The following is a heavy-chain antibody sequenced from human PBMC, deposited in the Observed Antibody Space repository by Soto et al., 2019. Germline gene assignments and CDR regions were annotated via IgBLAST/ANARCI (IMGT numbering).Heavy chain of an antibody. J-gene: IGHJ4*02. CDR1: GYTFTSYD. V-gene: IGHV1-8*01. D-gene: IGHD1-1*01. CDR3: ARPDGYNYAIDY. Sequence: ASVKVSCKASGYTFTSYDINWVRQATGQGLEWMGWMNPNSGNTGYAQKFQGRVTMTRNTSISTAYMELSSLRSEDTAVYYCARPDGYNYAIDYWGQRTLVTVSS. CDR2: MNPNSGNT.